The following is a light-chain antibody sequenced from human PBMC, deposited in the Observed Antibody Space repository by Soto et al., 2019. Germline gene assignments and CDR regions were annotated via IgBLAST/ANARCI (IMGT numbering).Light chain of an antibody. Sequence: DIQMTQSPSTLSASVGDRVTITCRASQSISSWLAWYQQKPGKAPKLLISDAANLESGVPSRFSGSGSGTEIPLTISRPQADDFATYYCQHYNSYSQAFGQGTTVEIK. CDR3: QHYNSYSQA. V-gene: IGKV1-5*01. CDR1: QSISSW. J-gene: IGKJ1*01. CDR2: DAA.